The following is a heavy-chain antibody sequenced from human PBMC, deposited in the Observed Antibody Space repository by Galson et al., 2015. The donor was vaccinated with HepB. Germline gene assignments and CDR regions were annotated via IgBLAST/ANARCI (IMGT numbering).Heavy chain of an antibody. CDR2: TNGGETHK. CDR3: ARGGGLRAYYDYCMEA. CDR1: GFHFSDYW. Sequence: SLRLSCAASGFHFSDYWMHWVRQVPGKGLVWVSNTNGGETHKRYADSVKGRFTISRDNAKNTVCLQMDSLRVEDTAVYYCARGGGLRAYYDYCMEAWGKGTTVTVSS. J-gene: IGHJ6*03. V-gene: IGHV3-74*01. D-gene: IGHD3-16*01.